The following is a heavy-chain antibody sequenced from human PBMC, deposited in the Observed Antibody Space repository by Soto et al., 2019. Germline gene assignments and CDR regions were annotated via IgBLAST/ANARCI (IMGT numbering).Heavy chain of an antibody. CDR2: ISGSADST. V-gene: IGHV3-23*01. CDR1: GFTFSNYA. CDR3: AKDLLRYFDGLLNDF. Sequence: EVQLLESGGALVQPGESLRLSCAASGFTFSNYAMSWVRQAPGKGLEWVSAISGSADSTYYADSVKGRFTISRDNSKNTLYLQMNSLRAEDTAVYYCAKDLLRYFDGLLNDFWGQGTLVTVSS. D-gene: IGHD3-9*01. J-gene: IGHJ4*02.